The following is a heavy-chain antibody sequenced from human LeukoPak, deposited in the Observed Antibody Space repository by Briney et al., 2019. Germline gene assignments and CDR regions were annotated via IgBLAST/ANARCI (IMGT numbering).Heavy chain of an antibody. CDR1: GVSFSSSSYY. V-gene: IGHV4-39*01. Sequence: KSSETLRLTCTVSGVSFSSSSYYWGWIRQPPGKGLEWIGSIYYSGSTYYNPSLKSRVTISVDTSKNQFSLTLSSVTAADTAVYYCASLRGGIQLHFWRQGTLVTVSS. CDR2: IYYSGST. CDR3: ASLRGGIQLHF. D-gene: IGHD5-18*01. J-gene: IGHJ4*02.